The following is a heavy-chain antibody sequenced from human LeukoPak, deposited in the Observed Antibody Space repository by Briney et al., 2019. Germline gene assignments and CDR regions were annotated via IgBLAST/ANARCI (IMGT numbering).Heavy chain of an antibody. CDR3: ARIRCEHGHDRCYNH. V-gene: IGHV4-34*01. J-gene: IGHJ5*02. Sequence: SETLSLTCAVSGVSISDYYWSWIRQCPGKGLEWIGEVSHGGYTNYNPSLKSRVIISEDTPESHLSMSLRSVTAADTAMYYCARIRCEHGHDRCYNHWAQGTLVTVSS. D-gene: IGHD3-22*01. CDR1: GVSISDYY. CDR2: VSHGGYT.